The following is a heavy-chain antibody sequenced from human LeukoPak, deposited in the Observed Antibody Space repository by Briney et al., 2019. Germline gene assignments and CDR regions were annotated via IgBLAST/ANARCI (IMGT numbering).Heavy chain of an antibody. CDR1: GGSFSGYY. CDR3: AREKIGTGTVLGKDYYYMDV. Sequence: SETLSLTCAVYGGSFSGYYWSWIRQPPGKGLEWIGEINHSGSTNYNPSLKSRVTISVDTSKNQFPLKLSSVTAADTAMYYCAREKIGTGTVLGKDYYYMDVWGKGTTVTVSS. CDR2: INHSGST. D-gene: IGHD3-16*01. J-gene: IGHJ6*03. V-gene: IGHV4-34*01.